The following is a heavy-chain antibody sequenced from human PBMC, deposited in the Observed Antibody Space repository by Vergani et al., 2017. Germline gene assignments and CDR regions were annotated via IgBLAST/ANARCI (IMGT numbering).Heavy chain of an antibody. Sequence: QVQLVESGGGVVQPGGSLRLSCAASGFRFRNFGVHWVRQAPGKGLEWVAFIPYDESYTSYADSLKGRFTISRDNAKSSLYLQMNSLRAEDTGVYYCARDRYYRGSGSYPYFYYYGLDVWGQGTAVTVSS. J-gene: IGHJ6*02. V-gene: IGHV3-33*05. CDR3: ARDRYYRGSGSYPYFYYYGLDV. CDR1: GFRFRNFG. CDR2: IPYDESYT. D-gene: IGHD3-10*01.